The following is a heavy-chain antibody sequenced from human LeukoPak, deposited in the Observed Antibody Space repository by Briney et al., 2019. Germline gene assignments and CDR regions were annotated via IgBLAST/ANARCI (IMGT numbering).Heavy chain of an antibody. CDR3: ARHQHQLVTGYAY. J-gene: IGHJ4*02. Sequence: SETLSLTCTVSVDSISSYCWNWIRQPPGKGLEGIGYSCTSGNTNYNPSLMSRVTIPLNTSQNQFSLKQMSVTAADNAVYYCARHQHQLVTGYAYWGQGTLVTVSS. D-gene: IGHD5-18*01. CDR2: SCTSGNT. CDR1: VDSISSYC. V-gene: IGHV4-4*09.